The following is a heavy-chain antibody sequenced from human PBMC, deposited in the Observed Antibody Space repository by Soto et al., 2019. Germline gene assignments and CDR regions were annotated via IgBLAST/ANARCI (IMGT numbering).Heavy chain of an antibody. D-gene: IGHD6-6*01. Sequence: EVQLVESGGGLVQPGGSLRLSCAASGFTFSTFWMHWVRQTPGKGLVWVSRISSDGSTTHYADSVKGRFTISSDNAKDTLYLQMNGLRAEDTAVYYCARDLRPTDYWGQGTLVTVSS. CDR1: GFTFSTFW. CDR2: ISSDGSTT. V-gene: IGHV3-74*01. CDR3: ARDLRPTDY. J-gene: IGHJ4*02.